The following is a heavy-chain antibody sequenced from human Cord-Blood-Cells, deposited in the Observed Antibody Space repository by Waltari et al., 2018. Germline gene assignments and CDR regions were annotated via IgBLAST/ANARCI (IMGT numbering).Heavy chain of an antibody. CDR3: ARVDPDYYYGSGSYFDY. D-gene: IGHD3-10*01. Sequence: QVQLQQWGAGLLKPSETLSLTCAVYGGSFSGYYWSWIRRPPGKGLEWIGEINHSGSTNYNPSLKSRVTISVDTSKNQFSLKLSSVTAADTAVYYCARVDPDYYYGSGSYFDYWGQGTLVTVSS. CDR1: GGSFSGYY. V-gene: IGHV4-34*01. J-gene: IGHJ4*02. CDR2: INHSGST.